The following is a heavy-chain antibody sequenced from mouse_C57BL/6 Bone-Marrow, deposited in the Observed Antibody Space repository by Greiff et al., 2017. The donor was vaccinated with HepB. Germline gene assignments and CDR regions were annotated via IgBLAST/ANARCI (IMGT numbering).Heavy chain of an antibody. D-gene: IGHD1-1*01. CDR3: ARRRYYGSSYPFYAMDY. Sequence: VKLQESGPELVKPGASVKISCKASGYAFSSSWMNWVKQRPGKGLEWIGRIYPGDGDTNYNGKFKGKATLTADKSSSTAYMQLSSLTSEDSAVYFCARRRYYGSSYPFYAMDYWGQGTSVTVSS. V-gene: IGHV1-82*01. CDR2: IYPGDGDT. CDR1: GYAFSSSW. J-gene: IGHJ4*01.